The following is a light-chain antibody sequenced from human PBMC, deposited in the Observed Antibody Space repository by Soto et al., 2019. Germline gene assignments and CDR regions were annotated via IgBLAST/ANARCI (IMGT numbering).Light chain of an antibody. CDR1: QSISTF. V-gene: IGKV1-5*01. J-gene: IGKJ4*01. Sequence: DIQMAQSPSTLSASVGDRVTITCRASQSISTFLAWYQQRPGTAPKLLIYDASSLESGVPLRFSGSGSGTEFTLTISSLQPNDFATYYCQQYHTYSPVTFGGGTKIEI. CDR3: QQYHTYSPVT. CDR2: DAS.